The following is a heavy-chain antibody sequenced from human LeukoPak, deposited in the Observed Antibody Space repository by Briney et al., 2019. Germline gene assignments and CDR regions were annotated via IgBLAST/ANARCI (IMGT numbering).Heavy chain of an antibody. J-gene: IGHJ4*02. CDR2: INPSGGST. D-gene: IGHD2-8*01. CDR1: GYTFTSYY. V-gene: IGHV1-46*01. Sequence: ASVKVSCKASGYTFTSYYMHWVRQAPGQGLEWMGIINPSGGSTSYAQKFQGRVTMTRDTSTSTVYMELSSLRSEDTAVYYCSVEADCTNGVCELSYWGQGTLVTVSS. CDR3: SVEADCTNGVCELSY.